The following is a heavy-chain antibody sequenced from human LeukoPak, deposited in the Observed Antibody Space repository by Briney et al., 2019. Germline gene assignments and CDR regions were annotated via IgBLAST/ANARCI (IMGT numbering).Heavy chain of an antibody. D-gene: IGHD5-18*01. CDR2: ISGDGGST. V-gene: IGHV3-64*02. CDR1: GFTFSSCS. CDR3: ARDTGIRGMDV. J-gene: IGHJ6*02. Sequence: GGSLRLSCVASGFTFSSCSMNWVRQAPGKGLEYVSAISGDGGSTDYADSVKGRFTISGDNSKNTLYLQMGSLRAEDMAVYYCARDTGIRGMDVWGQGTTVTVSS.